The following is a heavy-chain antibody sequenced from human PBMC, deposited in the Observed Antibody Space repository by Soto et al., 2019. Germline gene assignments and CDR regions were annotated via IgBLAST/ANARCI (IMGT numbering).Heavy chain of an antibody. D-gene: IGHD6-19*01. CDR3: ARGGYSSGWFGSPETYNFQSGMDV. J-gene: IGHJ6*01. CDR2: IYSVSST. CDR1: GFTVSRNY. Sequence: EVQLVESGGGLVQPGGSLRLSCAASGFTVSRNYMSWVRQAPGKGLEWVSIIYSVSSTYYADSVKGRFTISRDNPKNTLFLQMNGLRAEDTAVYYCARGGYSSGWFGSPETYNFQSGMDVWGQGNTVTGPS. V-gene: IGHV3-66*01.